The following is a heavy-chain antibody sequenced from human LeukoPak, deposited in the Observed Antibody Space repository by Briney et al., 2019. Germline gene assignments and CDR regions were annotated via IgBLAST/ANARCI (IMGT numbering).Heavy chain of an antibody. CDR3: AREASGYSFADY. CDR2: LNGDTT. J-gene: IGHJ4*02. CDR1: GFTFTNYW. V-gene: IGHV3-23*01. Sequence: GGSLRLSCAASGFTFTNYWMSWIRQAPGKGLEWVSALNGDTTYYAESVKGRFTVSRDNSKNTLYLQMNSLTAEDTAVYYCAREASGYSFADYWGQGTLVTVSS. D-gene: IGHD1-26*01.